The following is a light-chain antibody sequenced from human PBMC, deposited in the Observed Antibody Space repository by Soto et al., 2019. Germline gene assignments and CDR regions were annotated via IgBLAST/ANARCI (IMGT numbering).Light chain of an antibody. CDR2: DVS. J-gene: IGKJ4*01. V-gene: IGKV3D-15*01. Sequence: EIVLTQSPGTLSLSPGERATLSCRASQSVSNNYLAWYQQKPGQAPRLLIYDVSTRATGIPTRFSGSGSGTEFTLTISSLQSEDFAAYYCQQYNNWPLTFGGGTKVDIK. CDR3: QQYNNWPLT. CDR1: QSVSNN.